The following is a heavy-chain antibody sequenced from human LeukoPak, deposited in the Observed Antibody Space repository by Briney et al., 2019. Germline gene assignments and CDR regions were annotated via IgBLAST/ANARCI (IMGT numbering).Heavy chain of an antibody. CDR2: ISAYNGNT. V-gene: IGHV1-18*01. J-gene: IGHJ6*02. D-gene: IGHD2-15*01. CDR1: GYTFTSYG. Sequence: ASVKVSCKASGYTFTSYGISWVRQAPGQGLEWMGWISAYNGNTNYAQKLQGRVTMTTDTSTSTAYMELRSLRSDDTAVYYCARDFVVVVAAIYYYYGMDVWAKGTRSPSP. CDR3: ARDFVVVVAAIYYYYGMDV.